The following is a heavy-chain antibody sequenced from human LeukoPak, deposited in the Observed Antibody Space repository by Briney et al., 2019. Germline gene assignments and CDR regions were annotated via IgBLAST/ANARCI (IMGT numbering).Heavy chain of an antibody. CDR3: ARMGEDSSGYYDY. CDR2: IYYSGST. D-gene: IGHD3-22*01. V-gene: IGHV4-59*11. Sequence: SETLSLTCTGSAFSISSHYWSWLRQRPGKGLEWIGYIYYSGSTNYNPSLKSRVTISVDTSKNQFSLKLSSVTAADTAVYYCARMGEDSSGYYDYWGQGTLVTVSS. CDR1: AFSISSHY. J-gene: IGHJ4*02.